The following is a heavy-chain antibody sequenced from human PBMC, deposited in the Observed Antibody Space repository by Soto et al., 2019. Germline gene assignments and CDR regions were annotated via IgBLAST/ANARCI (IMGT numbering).Heavy chain of an antibody. Sequence: GSLRLSCAASGFTFSNAWMNWVRQAPGKGLEWVGRIKSKTDGGTTDYAAPVKGRFTISRDDSKNTLYLQMNSLRDEDTAVYYCARDAHDIVVVVAAWGPDGMDVWGQGTTVTVSS. CDR2: IKSKTDGGTT. D-gene: IGHD2-15*01. CDR3: ARDAHDIVVVVAAWGPDGMDV. V-gene: IGHV3-15*07. J-gene: IGHJ6*02. CDR1: GFTFSNAW.